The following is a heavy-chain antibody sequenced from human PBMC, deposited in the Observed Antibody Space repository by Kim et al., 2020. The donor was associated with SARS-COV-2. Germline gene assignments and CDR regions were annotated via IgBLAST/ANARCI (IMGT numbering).Heavy chain of an antibody. J-gene: IGHJ4*02. CDR3: ARDHAGFVLALFDY. Sequence: GGSLRLSCAASGFTFSSYAMHWVRQAPGKGLEWVAVISYDGSNKYYADSVKGRFTISRDNSKNTLYLQMNSLRAEDTAVYYCARDHAGFVLALFDYWGQGTLVTVSS. D-gene: IGHD3-10*01. V-gene: IGHV3-30*04. CDR1: GFTFSSYA. CDR2: ISYDGSNK.